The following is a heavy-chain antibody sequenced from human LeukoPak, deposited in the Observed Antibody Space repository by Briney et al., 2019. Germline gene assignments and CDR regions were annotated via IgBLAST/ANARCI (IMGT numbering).Heavy chain of an antibody. CDR2: IYSGGST. D-gene: IGHD1-26*01. V-gene: IGHV3-66*01. CDR3: ARGGEVGATLWGFSSNNWFDP. Sequence: PGGSLRLSCAASGFIVSSNYMSWVRQAPGKGLEWVSVIYSGGSTYYADSVKGRFTISRDNSKNTLFLQMNSLRAEDTAVYYCARGGEVGATLWGFSSNNWFDPWGQGTLVTVSS. CDR1: GFIVSSNY. J-gene: IGHJ5*02.